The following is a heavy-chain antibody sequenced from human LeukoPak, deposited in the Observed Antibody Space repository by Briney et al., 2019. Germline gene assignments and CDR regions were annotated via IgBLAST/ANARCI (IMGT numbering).Heavy chain of an antibody. CDR3: ARSSYSSSSSV. J-gene: IGHJ3*01. CDR1: GFAFSGFW. V-gene: IGHV3-7*03. Sequence: GGSLRLSCAVSGFAFSGFWMSWSRQAPGKGLEWVASINSDGSEGYYADVVKGRFTISRDNAKNSLYLQINSLRAEDTAVYYCARSSYSSSSSVWGQGTMVTVSS. CDR2: INSDGSEG. D-gene: IGHD6-6*01.